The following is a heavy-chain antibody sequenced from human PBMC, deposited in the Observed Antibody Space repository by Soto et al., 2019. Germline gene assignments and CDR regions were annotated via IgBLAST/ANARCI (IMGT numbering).Heavy chain of an antibody. D-gene: IGHD3-10*01. CDR1: GGTFSSYA. CDR2: IIPIFGTA. V-gene: IGHV1-69*01. J-gene: IGHJ6*02. Sequence: QVQLVQSGAEVKKPGSSVKVSCKASGGTFSSYAISWVRQAPGQGLEWMGGIIPIFGTANYAQKFQGRVTITVYEATITAYRELSSLRAEDTAVYYCARDDAMVRGVKLYYCRDVWGQGTTVTV. CDR3: ARDDAMVRGVKLYYCRDV.